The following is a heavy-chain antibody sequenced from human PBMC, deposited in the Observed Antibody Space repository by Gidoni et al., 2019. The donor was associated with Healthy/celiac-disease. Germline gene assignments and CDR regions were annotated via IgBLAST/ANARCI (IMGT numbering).Heavy chain of an antibody. D-gene: IGHD3-10*01. V-gene: IGHV3-48*01. CDR1: GFTFSSYS. CDR2: ISSSSSTI. CDR3: ARGAPITMVRGVIDY. J-gene: IGHJ4*02. Sequence: EVQLVASGGGLVQPGGSLRLSCAASGFTFSSYSMNWVRQAPGKGLEWVSYISSSSSTIYYADSVKGRFTISRDNAKNSLYLQMNSLRAEDTAVYYCARGAPITMVRGVIDYWGQGTLVTVSS.